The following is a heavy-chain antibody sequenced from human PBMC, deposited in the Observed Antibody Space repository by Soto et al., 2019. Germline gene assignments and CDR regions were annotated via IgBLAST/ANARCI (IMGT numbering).Heavy chain of an antibody. Sequence: QITLKASGPTLVKPTQTLTLTCTFSGVSLSTSGVGVGWIRQPPGKALEWLALIYWDDDKRYSPSLKSRLTITKDTSKNQMVLTMTKMDPVDTATYYCAHNDILTGYWDYYFDFWGQGTLVTVSS. CDR1: GVSLSTSGVG. V-gene: IGHV2-5*02. CDR2: IYWDDDK. J-gene: IGHJ4*02. CDR3: AHNDILTGYWDYYFDF. D-gene: IGHD3-9*01.